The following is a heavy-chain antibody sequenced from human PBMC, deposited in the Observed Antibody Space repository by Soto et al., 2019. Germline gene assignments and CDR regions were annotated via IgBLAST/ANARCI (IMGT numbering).Heavy chain of an antibody. CDR1: GYTFTGYY. D-gene: IGHD3-22*01. CDR2: INPNSGGT. J-gene: IGHJ4*02. CDR3: ARAHYYDSSGYYRY. Sequence: VASVKVSCKASGYTFTGYYMHWVRQAPGQGLEWMGWINPNSGGTNYAQKFQGWVTMTRDTSISTAYMEPSRLRSDDTAVYYCARAHYYDSSGYYRYWGQGTLVAVSS. V-gene: IGHV1-2*04.